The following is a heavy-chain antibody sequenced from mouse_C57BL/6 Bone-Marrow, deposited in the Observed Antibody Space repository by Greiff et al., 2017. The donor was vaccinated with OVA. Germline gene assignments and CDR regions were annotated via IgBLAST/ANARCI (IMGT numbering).Heavy chain of an antibody. Sequence: SQLQQSGPELVKPGASVKISCKASGYSFTDYNMNWVKQSNGKSLEWIGVINPNYGTTSYNQKFKGKATLTVDQSSSTAYMQLNSLTSEDSAVYYCARKHYGSSYWYFDVWGTGTTVTVSS. CDR1: GYSFTDYN. V-gene: IGHV1-39*01. CDR2: INPNYGTT. D-gene: IGHD1-1*01. CDR3: ARKHYGSSYWYFDV. J-gene: IGHJ1*03.